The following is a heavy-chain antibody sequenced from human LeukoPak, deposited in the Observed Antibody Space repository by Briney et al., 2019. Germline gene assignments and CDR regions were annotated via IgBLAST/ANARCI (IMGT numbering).Heavy chain of an antibody. V-gene: IGHV4-61*01. CDR2: IYYSGST. J-gene: IGHJ3*02. Sequence: PSETLSLTCTVSGGSVSSGSYYWSWIRQPPGKGLEWIGYIYYSGSTNYNPSLKSRVTISVDTSKRQFSLKLSSVTAADTAVYYCTRDGRDYDAYDIWGEGAMGTVSS. CDR3: TRDGRDYDAYDI. D-gene: IGHD3-16*01. CDR1: GGSVSSGSYY.